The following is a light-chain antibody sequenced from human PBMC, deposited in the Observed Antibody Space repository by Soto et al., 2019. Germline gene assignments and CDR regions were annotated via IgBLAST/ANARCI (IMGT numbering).Light chain of an antibody. CDR2: LGS. V-gene: IGKV2-28*01. J-gene: IGKJ4*01. Sequence: DIVMTQSPLSLPVTPGEPASISCRSSQSLLHSNGYNYLDWYLQKPGQSPQLLIYLGSNRASGVPDRFSGSGSGTDFTLKISRVEAEDVWVYYCMQVLQTPTFGGGTKVEIK. CDR1: QSLLHSNGYNY. CDR3: MQVLQTPT.